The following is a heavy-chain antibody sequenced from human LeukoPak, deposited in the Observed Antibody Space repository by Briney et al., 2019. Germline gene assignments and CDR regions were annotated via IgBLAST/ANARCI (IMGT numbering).Heavy chain of an antibody. CDR2: IYHSGST. CDR1: GGSISSSNW. J-gene: IGHJ4*02. CDR3: ARAGVGARFEDY. Sequence: ASETLSLTCAVSGGSISSSNWWSWVRQPPGKGLEWIGEIYHSGSTNYNPSLKSRVTISVDKSKNQFSLKLSSVTAADTAVYYCARAGVGARFEDYWGQGTLVTVSS. D-gene: IGHD1-26*01. V-gene: IGHV4-4*02.